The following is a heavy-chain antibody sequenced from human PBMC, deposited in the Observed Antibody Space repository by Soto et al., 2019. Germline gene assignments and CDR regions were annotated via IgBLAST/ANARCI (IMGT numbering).Heavy chain of an antibody. CDR3: AREIVTEGSFDY. Sequence: XESLKISCKGSGYNVRNHWIGWVRQMPGKGLEWVGFIYPGDSDTKYSRSFQGQVTISADKSISTAYLQWSSLKASDSAMYYCAREIVTEGSFDYWGRGTLV. CDR2: IYPGDSDT. J-gene: IGHJ4*02. CDR1: GYNVRNHW. D-gene: IGHD3-22*01. V-gene: IGHV5-51*01.